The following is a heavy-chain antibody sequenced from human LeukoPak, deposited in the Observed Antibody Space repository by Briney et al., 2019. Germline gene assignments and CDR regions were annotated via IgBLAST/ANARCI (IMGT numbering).Heavy chain of an antibody. Sequence: SQTLSLTCTVSGGSISSGDYYWSWIRQPPGKGLEWIGYIYYSGSTYYNPSLKSRVTISVDTSKNQFSLKLSSVTAADTAGYYCARVGCTNGVFSPWDRYYYYMDVWGKGTTVTVPS. V-gene: IGHV4-30-4*08. D-gene: IGHD2-8*01. CDR1: GGSISSGDYY. CDR2: IYYSGST. CDR3: ARVGCTNGVFSPWDRYYYYMDV. J-gene: IGHJ6*03.